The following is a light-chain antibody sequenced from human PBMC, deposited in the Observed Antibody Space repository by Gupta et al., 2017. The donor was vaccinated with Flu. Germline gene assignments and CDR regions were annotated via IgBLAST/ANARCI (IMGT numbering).Light chain of an antibody. V-gene: IGKV3-20*01. CDR2: GTS. CDR3: HQYGNSLWT. J-gene: IGKJ1*01. Sequence: VLTQSPASLSLSPGERATLSCRTSQSINSDYLAWYQQRPGQAPRLLIYGTSNRATGIPDRFSGSGSATDFTLTINRLEPEDFALYYCHQYGNSLWTFGQGTKVEVK. CDR1: QSINSDY.